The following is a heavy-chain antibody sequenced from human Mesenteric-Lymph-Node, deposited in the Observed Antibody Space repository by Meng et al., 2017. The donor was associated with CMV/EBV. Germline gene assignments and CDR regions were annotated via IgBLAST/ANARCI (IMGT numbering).Heavy chain of an antibody. D-gene: IGHD6-13*01. CDR3: ARDRLPGYREDQNWFDP. CDR1: GFTLSNAW. J-gene: IGHJ5*02. V-gene: IGHV3-15*01. Sequence: GESLKISCAASGFTLSNAWMSWVRQAPGKGLEWVGRIKSKTDGGTTDYAAPVKGRFTISRDDSKNTLYLQMNSLRAEDTAVYYCARDRLPGYREDQNWFDPWGQGTLVTVSS. CDR2: IKSKTDGGTT.